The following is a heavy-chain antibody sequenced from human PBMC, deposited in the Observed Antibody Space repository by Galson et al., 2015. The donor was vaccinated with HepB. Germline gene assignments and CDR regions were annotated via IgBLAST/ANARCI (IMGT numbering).Heavy chain of an antibody. CDR2: INPNSGGT. CDR3: ARNAGYSSSLPRFDY. Sequence: SVKVSCKASGYTFTGYYMHWVRQAPGQGLEWMGRINPNSGGTNYAQKFQGRVTMTRDTSISTAYMELSRLRSDDTAVYYCARNAGYSSSLPRFDYWGQGTLVTVSS. V-gene: IGHV1-2*06. D-gene: IGHD6-6*01. CDR1: GYTFTGYY. J-gene: IGHJ4*02.